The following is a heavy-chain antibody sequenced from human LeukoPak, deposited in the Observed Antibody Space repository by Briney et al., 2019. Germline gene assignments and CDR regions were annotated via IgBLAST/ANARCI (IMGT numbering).Heavy chain of an antibody. CDR3: ARAKERIVGGPFDY. Sequence: SEPLSLTCTVSGGSISSYYWIWIPHPPGTALEWLGYIYYSGSPIHNPSLKSPVTISVDTSKNQFSLKLSSVTAADTAVYYCARAKERIVGGPFDYWGQGTLVTVSS. V-gene: IGHV4-59*01. CDR2: IYYSGSP. J-gene: IGHJ4*02. CDR1: GGSISSYY. D-gene: IGHD1-26*01.